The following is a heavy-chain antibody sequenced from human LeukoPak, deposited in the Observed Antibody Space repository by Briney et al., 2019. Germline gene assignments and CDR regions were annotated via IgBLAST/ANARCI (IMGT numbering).Heavy chain of an antibody. V-gene: IGHV1-69*13. CDR3: ARGYDSSGYYWDY. Sequence: SVKVSCKASGGTFSSYAISWVRQAPGQGLEWVGGIIPIFGTANYAQKFQGRVTITADESTSTAYMELSSLRSEDTAVYYCARGYDSSGYYWDYRGQGTLVTVSS. CDR2: IIPIFGTA. J-gene: IGHJ4*02. CDR1: GGTFSSYA. D-gene: IGHD3-22*01.